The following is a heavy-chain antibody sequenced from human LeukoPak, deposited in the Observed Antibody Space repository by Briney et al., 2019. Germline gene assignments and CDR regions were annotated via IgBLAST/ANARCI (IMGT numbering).Heavy chain of an antibody. D-gene: IGHD1-26*01. CDR2: IYSGGLT. CDR3: ARAQYSGRYWGDFDN. J-gene: IGHJ4*02. V-gene: IGHV3-53*01. Sequence: GGSLRLSCAASGLTVRTTYMGWVRQAPGKGLEWVSLIYSGGLTYYADSVKGRFTISRDNSKNTLYLQMNSLRAEDTAVYYCARAQYSGRYWGDFDNWGQGTLVTVSS. CDR1: GLTVRTTY.